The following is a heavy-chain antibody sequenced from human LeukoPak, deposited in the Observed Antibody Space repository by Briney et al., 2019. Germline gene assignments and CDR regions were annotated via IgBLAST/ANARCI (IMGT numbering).Heavy chain of an antibody. Sequence: SGPTLVNPTQTLTLTCTFSGFSLSTSGMCVSWIRQPPVKALEWLARIDWDDDKYYSTSLKTRLTISKDTSKNQVVLTMTNMDPVDTATYYCARMAIAPAGAHFDYWGQGTLVTVSS. CDR2: IDWDDDK. J-gene: IGHJ4*02. CDR1: GFSLSTSGMC. V-gene: IGHV2-70*11. D-gene: IGHD6-13*01. CDR3: ARMAIAPAGAHFDY.